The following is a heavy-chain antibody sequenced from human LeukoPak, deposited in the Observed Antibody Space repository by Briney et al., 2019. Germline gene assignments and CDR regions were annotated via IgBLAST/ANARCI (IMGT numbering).Heavy chain of an antibody. Sequence: GGSLRLSCAASGFTFSNYWMHWVRQAPGKGLEWVSGISWNSGSIGYADSVKGRFTISRDNAKNSLYLQMNSLRAEDTALYYCAKTPATVAGRGYYFDYWGQGTLVTVSS. CDR1: GFTFSNYW. V-gene: IGHV3-9*01. CDR3: AKTPATVAGRGYYFDY. CDR2: ISWNSGSI. D-gene: IGHD6-19*01. J-gene: IGHJ4*02.